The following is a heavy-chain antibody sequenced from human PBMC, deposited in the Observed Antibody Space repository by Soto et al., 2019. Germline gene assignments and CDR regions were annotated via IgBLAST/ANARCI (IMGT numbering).Heavy chain of an antibody. CDR3: ARSSHSLGATMIVVAYYFDY. CDR1: GFTFSSYA. J-gene: IGHJ4*02. Sequence: QVQLVESGGGVVQPGRSLRLSCAASGFTFSSYAMHWVRQAPGKGLEWVAVISYDGSNKYYADSVKGRFTISRDNSKNTLYLQMNSLRAEDTAVYYCARSSHSLGATMIVVAYYFDYWGQGTLVTVSS. CDR2: ISYDGSNK. V-gene: IGHV3-30-3*01. D-gene: IGHD3-22*01.